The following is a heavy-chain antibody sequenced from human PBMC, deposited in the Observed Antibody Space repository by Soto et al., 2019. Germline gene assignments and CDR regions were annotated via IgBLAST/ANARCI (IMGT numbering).Heavy chain of an antibody. V-gene: IGHV3-23*01. D-gene: IGHD6-13*01. CDR2: ISGSGGST. CDR3: AKRAVGIYFDY. J-gene: IGHJ4*02. Sequence: EVQLLESGGGLVQPGGSLRLSCAVSGFTFSSYAMNWVRQAPGKGLEWVSVISGSGGSTYYADSVKGRFTISRDNSKNTLYLQMNSLIAVDTAVYYCAKRAVGIYFDYWGQGTLVTVSS. CDR1: GFTFSSYA.